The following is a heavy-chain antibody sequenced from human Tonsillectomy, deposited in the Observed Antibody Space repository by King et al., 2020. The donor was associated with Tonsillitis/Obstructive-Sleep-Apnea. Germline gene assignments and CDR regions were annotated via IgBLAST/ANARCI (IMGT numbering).Heavy chain of an antibody. CDR3: ALSTVTTAWFDY. D-gene: IGHD4-17*01. J-gene: IGHJ4*02. CDR2: IYSGGTT. V-gene: IGHV3-53*01. CDR1: GFTVSSNY. Sequence: VQLVESGGGLIQPGGSLRLSCAASGFTVSSNYMSWVRQAPGKGLEWVSVIYSGGTTYYADSVQGRFTIPRDNSKNTLYLQMNSLRAEDTAVYYCALSTVTTAWFDYWGQGTLVTVSS.